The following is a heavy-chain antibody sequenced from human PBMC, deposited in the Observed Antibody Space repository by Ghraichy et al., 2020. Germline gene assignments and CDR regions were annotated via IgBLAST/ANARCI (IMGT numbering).Heavy chain of an antibody. CDR2: ISSRGDSL. D-gene: IGHD2/OR15-2a*01. CDR3: AKYRTVGTTSEFDY. V-gene: IGHV3-23*01. J-gene: IGHJ4*02. Sequence: GGSLRLSCAASGFTFSSHAMSWVRQAPGKGLEWVSSISSRGDSLYSAESARGRFTISSANSKCTLYLQLNSLSGEDTAVYYCAKYRTVGTTSEFDYWGQGTLVTVSS. CDR1: GFTFSSHA.